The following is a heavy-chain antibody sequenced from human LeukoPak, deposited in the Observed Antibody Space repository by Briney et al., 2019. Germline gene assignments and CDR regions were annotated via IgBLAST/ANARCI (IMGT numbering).Heavy chain of an antibody. CDR1: GYTFTSYG. J-gene: IGHJ6*02. V-gene: IGHV1-18*01. CDR2: ISAYNGYT. Sequence: ASVKVSCKASGYTFTSYGIRWVRQAAGQGLEWMGWISAYNGYTNFAQKLQGRLAMTTDTSTSTAYMELRSLRSDDTAVYYCARGSIAARFDGFDYYYYGMDVWGQGTTVTVSS. CDR3: ARGSIAARFDGFDYYYYGMDV. D-gene: IGHD6-6*01.